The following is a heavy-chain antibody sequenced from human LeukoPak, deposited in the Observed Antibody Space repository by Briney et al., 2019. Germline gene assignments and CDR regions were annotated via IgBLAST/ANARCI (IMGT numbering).Heavy chain of an antibody. CDR3: ARADYFDSGSFYPLNF. Sequence: AGGSLRLSCAASGFTFSRYIMNWVRQAPGKGLEWVSSISSNGNIIYYADSVRGRFTISRDNAKNSLYLQMNSLRAEDTAVFYCARADYFDSGSFYPLNFWGQGTLVTVSS. CDR1: GFTFSRYI. CDR2: ISSNGNII. D-gene: IGHD3-10*01. V-gene: IGHV3-21*01. J-gene: IGHJ4*02.